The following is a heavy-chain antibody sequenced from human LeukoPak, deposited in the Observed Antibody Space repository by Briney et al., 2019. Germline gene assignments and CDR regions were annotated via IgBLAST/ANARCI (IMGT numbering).Heavy chain of an antibody. V-gene: IGHV3-33*06. D-gene: IGHD4-11*01. CDR1: GFTFSHYG. CDR2: IWNDGSNK. J-gene: IGHJ4*02. CDR3: AKDAQRGFDYSNSLEY. Sequence: PGRSLRLSCAASGFTFSHYGMHWVRQAPGRGLEWVADIWNDGSNKYYADSVKGRFTISRDNSQNTVDLHMNSLRAEDTAVYYCAKDAQRGFDYSNSLEYWGQGTLVTVSS.